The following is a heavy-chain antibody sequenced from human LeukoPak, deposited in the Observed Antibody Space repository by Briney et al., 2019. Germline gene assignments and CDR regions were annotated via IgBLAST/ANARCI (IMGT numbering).Heavy chain of an antibody. CDR1: GGPFSGYF. CDR2: IHNSGTT. D-gene: IGHD3-10*01. V-gene: IGHV4-34*01. Sequence: SETLSLTCAVSGGPFSGYFWSWIRQSSGKGLEWIWEIHNSGTTNYNPSLNSRVTISEATSKNQFYLNLSSVTAADTAVYYCARRYYYNLGSFPFDFWGQGTLVTVSS. CDR3: ARRYYYNLGSFPFDF. J-gene: IGHJ4*02.